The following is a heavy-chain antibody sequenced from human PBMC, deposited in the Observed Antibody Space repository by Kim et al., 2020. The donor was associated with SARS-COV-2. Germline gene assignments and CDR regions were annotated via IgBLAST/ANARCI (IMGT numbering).Heavy chain of an antibody. J-gene: IGHJ3*02. CDR1: GFTFSSYG. CDR2: IKQDGNQK. V-gene: IGHV3-7*01. D-gene: IGHD6-19*01. Sequence: GGSLRLSCAASGFTFSSYGMTWVRQAPGKGLEWVANIKQDGNQKYYVDSVKGRFTISRDNSKNSLYLQMNSLRAEDTAVYYCARDGDVYSIGEEGFDTWG. CDR3: ARDGDVYSIGEEGFDT.